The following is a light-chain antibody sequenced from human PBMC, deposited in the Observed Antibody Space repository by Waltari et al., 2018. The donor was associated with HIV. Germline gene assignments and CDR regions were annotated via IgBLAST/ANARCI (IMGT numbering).Light chain of an antibody. V-gene: IGLV3-19*01. CDR2: GKN. Sequence: SSELTQDPAVSVALGQTVRITCQGDSLRSYYASWYQQKPGQAPVLGIHGKNNRPSGIPDRFSGSSSGNTASLTITGAQAEDEADYYCNSRDSSGNLVFGGGTKLTVL. CDR3: NSRDSSGNLV. J-gene: IGLJ2*01. CDR1: SLRSYY.